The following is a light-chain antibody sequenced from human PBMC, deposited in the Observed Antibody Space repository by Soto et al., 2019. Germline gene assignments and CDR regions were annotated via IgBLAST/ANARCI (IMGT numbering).Light chain of an antibody. CDR2: GTS. J-gene: IGKJ2*01. CDR1: QSVSSTY. Sequence: DIVLTQSPDTLSLSPGDRATLSCRASQSVSSTYLAWYQQKPGQAPRLLIYGTSSRATGIPDRFSGSGSGTDFTLTISRLEAEDFAVYYCQQFESSPPMYTFGQGTKLEIK. CDR3: QQFESSPPMYT. V-gene: IGKV3-20*01.